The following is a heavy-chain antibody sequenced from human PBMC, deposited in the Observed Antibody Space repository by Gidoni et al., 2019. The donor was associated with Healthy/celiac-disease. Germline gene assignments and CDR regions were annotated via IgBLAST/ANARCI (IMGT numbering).Heavy chain of an antibody. V-gene: IGHV3-9*01. Sequence: DVQLVVSGGGLLQPGRYLRLSCAASGFTFDDYAMHWVRQAPGKGLEWVSGISWNSGSIGYADSVKGRFTISRDNAKNSLYLQMNSLRAEDTALYYCAKAGGDSSPTLWAQLDYWGQGTLVTVSS. J-gene: IGHJ4*02. CDR1: GFTFDDYA. CDR3: AKAGGDSSPTLWAQLDY. CDR2: ISWNSGSI. D-gene: IGHD5-18*01.